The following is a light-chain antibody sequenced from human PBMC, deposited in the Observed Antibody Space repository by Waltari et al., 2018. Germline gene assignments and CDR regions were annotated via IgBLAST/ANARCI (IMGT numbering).Light chain of an antibody. CDR1: NSNVCSYNL. V-gene: IGLV2-23*03. Sequence: QSALTQPASVSGSPGQSITISCTGFNSNVCSYNLVSCYQKHPGKAPKLLIYEGNRRPSGVSNRFSGSKSDNTASLTLSGLQAEDEADYYCCSNVGSSVFFGGGTKLTVL. CDR3: CSNVGSSVF. J-gene: IGLJ2*01. CDR2: EGN.